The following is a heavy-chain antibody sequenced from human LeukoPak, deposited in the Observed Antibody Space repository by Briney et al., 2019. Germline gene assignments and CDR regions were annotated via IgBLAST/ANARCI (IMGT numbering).Heavy chain of an antibody. D-gene: IGHD1-20*01. Sequence: PSETLSLTCTVSGGSINSTSNYWGWIRQPPGKGLEWIGSIYYSGSTYYNPSLKSRVTISVDTSKNQFSLKLSSVTAADTAVYYCARVRITGDLGFDYWGQGTLVTVSS. V-gene: IGHV4-39*07. CDR2: IYYSGST. J-gene: IGHJ4*02. CDR3: ARVRITGDLGFDY. CDR1: GGSINSTSNY.